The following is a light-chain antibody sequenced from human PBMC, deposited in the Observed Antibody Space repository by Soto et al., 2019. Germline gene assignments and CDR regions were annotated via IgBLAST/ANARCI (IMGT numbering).Light chain of an antibody. J-gene: IGLJ3*02. CDR3: QSYDNSLRGWV. CDR2: ETK. Sequence: QSVLPLLPLCPGAPGQRVTISCTGSASNFGAGYDVHWYQQIPGTAPKLLIFETKSRPSGVPDRFSASKSGTSASLAITGLQTEDEAHYYCQSYDNSLRGWVFGGGTQLTVL. V-gene: IGLV1-40*01. CDR1: ASNFGAGYD.